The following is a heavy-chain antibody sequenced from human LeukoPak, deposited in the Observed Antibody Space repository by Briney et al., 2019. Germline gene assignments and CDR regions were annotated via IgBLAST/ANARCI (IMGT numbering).Heavy chain of an antibody. D-gene: IGHD6-19*01. V-gene: IGHV7-4-1*02. CDR2: INTNTGNP. Sequence: ASVKVSCKASGYTFTSYAMNWVRQAPGQGLEWMGWINTNTGNPTYAQGFTGRFVFSLDTSVSTAYLQISSLKAEDTAVYYCARDGLAGHYYYYYGMDVWGQGTTVTVSS. CDR1: GYTFTSYA. CDR3: ARDGLAGHYYYYYGMDV. J-gene: IGHJ6*02.